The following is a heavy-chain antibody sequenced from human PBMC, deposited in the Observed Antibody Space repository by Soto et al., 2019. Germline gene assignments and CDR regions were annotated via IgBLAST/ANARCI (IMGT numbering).Heavy chain of an antibody. CDR3: AREGIAAAGDIDY. CDR1: GGTFSSYA. V-gene: IGHV1-69*06. CDR2: IIPIFGTA. Sequence: ASVKVSCKASGGTFSSYAISWVRQAPGQGLEWMGGIIPIFGTANYAQKFQGRVTITADKSTSTAYMELSSLRSEDTAVYYCAREGIAAAGDIDYWGQGTLVTVSS. J-gene: IGHJ4*02. D-gene: IGHD6-13*01.